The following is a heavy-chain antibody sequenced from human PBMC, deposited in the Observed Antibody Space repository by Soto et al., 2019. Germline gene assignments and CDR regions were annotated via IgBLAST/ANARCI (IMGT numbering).Heavy chain of an antibody. J-gene: IGHJ4*02. CDR1: GFTFSRYS. CDR2: ISSSGSDI. Sequence: EVQLVESGGGLVKPGGCLRLSCAASGFTFSRYSMNWVRQAPGQGLEWVSFISSSGSDIYYADSVKGRFTISRDNAKNSLYRQLNSLRAEDTAVYYCARDFYGDYGFDYWGQGTLVTVYS. D-gene: IGHD4-17*01. CDR3: ARDFYGDYGFDY. V-gene: IGHV3-21*01.